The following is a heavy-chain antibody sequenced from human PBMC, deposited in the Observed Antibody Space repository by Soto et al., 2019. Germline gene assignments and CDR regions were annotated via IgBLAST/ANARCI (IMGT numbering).Heavy chain of an antibody. D-gene: IGHD3-10*01. CDR1: GFTFSSYW. J-gene: IGHJ4*02. CDR2: IKQDGTEI. CDR3: AKAREVTLVRISLAQ. V-gene: IGHV3-7*03. Sequence: GGSLRLSCGASGFTFSSYWMSWVRQAPGKGLEWVANIKQDGTEIYYVDSVKGRFTISRDNAKNSLYLQMNSLRAEDTAVYYCAKAREVTLVRISLAQWGQGTLVTVSS.